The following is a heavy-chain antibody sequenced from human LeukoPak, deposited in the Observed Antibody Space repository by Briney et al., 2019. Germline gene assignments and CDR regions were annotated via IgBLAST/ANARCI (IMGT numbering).Heavy chain of an antibody. CDR2: IYYSGST. CDR1: GGSISSSSYY. J-gene: IGHJ4*02. D-gene: IGHD6-19*01. CDR3: ARFGSGWYYFDY. V-gene: IGHV4-61*05. Sequence: PSETLSLTCTVSGGSISSSSYYWGCIRQPPGKGLEWIGYIYYSGSTNYNPSLKSRVTISVDTSKNQFSLKLSSLTAADTAVYYCARFGSGWYYFDYWGQGTLVTVSS.